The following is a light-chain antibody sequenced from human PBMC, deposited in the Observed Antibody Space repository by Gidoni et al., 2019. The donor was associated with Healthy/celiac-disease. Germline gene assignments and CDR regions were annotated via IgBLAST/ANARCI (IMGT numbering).Light chain of an antibody. CDR2: VTS. CDR3: QQYNNWTPRT. Sequence: ENVMTQSPTTLSFAPGEKATLSFRASQSVSSTLAWYQQKPGQAPRLLIYVTSTSATSIPARFSGSGSGTEFTLTISSLQSEDFAVFYCQQYNNWTPRTFGQGTKVEIK. CDR1: QSVSST. J-gene: IGKJ1*01. V-gene: IGKV3-15*01.